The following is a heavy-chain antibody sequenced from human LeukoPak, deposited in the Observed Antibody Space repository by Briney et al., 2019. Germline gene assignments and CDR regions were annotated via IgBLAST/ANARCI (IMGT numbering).Heavy chain of an antibody. D-gene: IGHD3-3*01. Sequence: GGSLRLSCAASGFTVSGNYMSWVRQAPGKGLEWVAVISYDGSNKYYADSVKGRFTISRDNSKNTLYLQMNSLRAEDTAVYYCAKDGAYDFWSGYSPYNWFDPWGQGTLVTVSS. CDR1: GFTVSGNY. V-gene: IGHV3-30*18. CDR3: AKDGAYDFWSGYSPYNWFDP. CDR2: ISYDGSNK. J-gene: IGHJ5*02.